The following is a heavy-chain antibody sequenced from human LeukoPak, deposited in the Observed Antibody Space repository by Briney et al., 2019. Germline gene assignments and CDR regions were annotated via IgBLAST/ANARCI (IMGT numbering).Heavy chain of an antibody. D-gene: IGHD5-18*01. CDR3: ARYSGVDTARRETHSFDY. Sequence: ASVKVSCKASGYTFTGYYMHWVRQAPGQGLEWMGRINPNSGGTNYARKFQGRVTMTRDTSISTAYMELSRLRSDDTAVYYCARYSGVDTARRETHSFDYWGQGTLVTVSS. CDR1: GYTFTGYY. CDR2: INPNSGGT. V-gene: IGHV1-2*06. J-gene: IGHJ4*02.